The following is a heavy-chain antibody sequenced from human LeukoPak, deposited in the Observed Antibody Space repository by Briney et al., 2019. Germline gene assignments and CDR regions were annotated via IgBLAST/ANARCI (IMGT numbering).Heavy chain of an antibody. CDR2: IYYSGST. J-gene: IGHJ4*02. CDR1: GGSFSGYY. CDR3: ARLGYSYVFDY. V-gene: IGHV4-59*08. Sequence: SETLSLTCAVYGGSFSGYYWSWIRQPPGKGLEWIGYIYYSGSTNYNPSLKSRVTISVDTSKNQFSLKLSSVTAADTAVYYCARLGYSYVFDYWGQGTLVTVSS. D-gene: IGHD5-18*01.